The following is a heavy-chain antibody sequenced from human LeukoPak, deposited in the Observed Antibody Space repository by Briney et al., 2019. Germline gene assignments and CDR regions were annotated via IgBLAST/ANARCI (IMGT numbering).Heavy chain of an antibody. CDR1: GFTFGSYD. V-gene: IGHV3-13*01. CDR3: ARARSYDFWSGRTDYYYYYMDV. CDR2: IGTAGDT. J-gene: IGHJ6*03. D-gene: IGHD3-3*01. Sequence: GGSLRLSCAASGFTFGSYDMHWVRHATGKGLEWVSAIGTAGDTYYPGSVKGRFTISRENAKNSLYLQMNSLRAGDTAVYYCARARSYDFWSGRTDYYYYYMDVWGKGTTVTVSS.